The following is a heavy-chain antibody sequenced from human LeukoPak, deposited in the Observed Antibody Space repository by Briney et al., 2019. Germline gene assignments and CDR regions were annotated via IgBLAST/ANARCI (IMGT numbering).Heavy chain of an antibody. CDR3: ERGTGEFDP. D-gene: IGHD3-10*01. CDR2: INHSGST. CDR1: GGSFSGYY. V-gene: IGHV4-34*01. Sequence: SETLSLTCAVYGGSFSGYYWSWIRQPPGKGLEWIGEINHSGSTNYNPSLKSRVTISVDTSKNQFSLKLSSVTAADTAVYYCERGTGEFDPWGQGTLVTVSS. J-gene: IGHJ5*02.